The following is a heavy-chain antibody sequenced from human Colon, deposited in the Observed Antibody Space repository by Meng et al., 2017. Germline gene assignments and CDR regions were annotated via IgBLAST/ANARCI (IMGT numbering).Heavy chain of an antibody. V-gene: IGHV4-31*02. CDR3: ARGSASGFGALFQYCFDF. Sequence: SCTVSGGSISSGGYYWRWSHQHPGKGLEWIGYIYYSGSTYYNPSLRSRLTMSVDTSKNQFSLKPSSVTAADTAVYYCARGSASGFGALFQYCFDFWGQGSLVTVSS. J-gene: IGHJ4*02. CDR1: GGSISSGGYY. CDR2: IYYSGST. D-gene: IGHD3-10*01.